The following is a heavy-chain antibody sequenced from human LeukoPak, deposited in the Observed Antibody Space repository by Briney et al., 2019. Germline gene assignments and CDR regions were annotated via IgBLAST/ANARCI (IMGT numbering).Heavy chain of an antibody. Sequence: GGSLRLSCGASGVTFSSFWMHWVRQAPGKGLVWVSLINPDGSTTNYADSVKGRFTVSRDNAKNTLYLQMNSLRAEDTAVYYCAHSWLPTGDGGQGTLVTVSS. V-gene: IGHV3-74*01. CDR3: AHSWLPTGD. CDR1: GVTFSSFW. J-gene: IGHJ4*02. CDR2: INPDGSTT. D-gene: IGHD7-27*01.